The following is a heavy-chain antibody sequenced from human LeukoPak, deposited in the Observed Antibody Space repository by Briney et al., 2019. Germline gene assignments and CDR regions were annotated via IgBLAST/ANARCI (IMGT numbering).Heavy chain of an antibody. CDR1: GYSISSDYY. CDR3: ARIGSHCSGTSCYGDY. D-gene: IGHD2-2*01. Sequence: SETLSLTCTVSGYSISSDYYWSWIRQPPGKGLEWIGEINHGGSSDYNPSLRSRVTISVDASKNQFSLRLSSVTAADTAVYYCARIGSHCSGTSCYGDYWGQGALVTVSS. J-gene: IGHJ4*02. V-gene: IGHV4-38-2*02. CDR2: INHGGSS.